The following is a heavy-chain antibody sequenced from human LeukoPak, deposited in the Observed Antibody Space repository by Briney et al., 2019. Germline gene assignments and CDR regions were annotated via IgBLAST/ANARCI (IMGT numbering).Heavy chain of an antibody. CDR3: ARDRSWCGESDI. CDR2: INSGWSST. CDR1: GFTFSSYW. J-gene: IGHJ3*02. D-gene: IGHD3-10*01. V-gene: IGHV3-74*01. Sequence: GRSLRLSCAASGFTFSSYWMHWVRQVPGRGLVWVSRINSGWSSTSYADSVKGRFTISRDNAKNTLYLQMNSLRAEDTAVYYCARDRSWCGESDIWGQGTMVTVSS.